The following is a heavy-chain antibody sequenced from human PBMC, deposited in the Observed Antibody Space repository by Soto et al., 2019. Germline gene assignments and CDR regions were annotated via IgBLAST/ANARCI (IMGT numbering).Heavy chain of an antibody. J-gene: IGHJ6*01. CDR3: TRGLLGGAPSYTFHGMDV. D-gene: IGHD1-26*01. Sequence: EVQLVESGGGLVQPGGSLRLSCAASGFTFSDHYMDWVRQAPGKGLEWVARSRNRVNSHTTAYAASVKGRFTISRDESKSYLYLQMNSLKIEDTAVYYCTRGLLGGAPSYTFHGMDVWGQGTTVTVSS. CDR2: SRNRVNSHTT. CDR1: GFTFSDHY. V-gene: IGHV3-72*01.